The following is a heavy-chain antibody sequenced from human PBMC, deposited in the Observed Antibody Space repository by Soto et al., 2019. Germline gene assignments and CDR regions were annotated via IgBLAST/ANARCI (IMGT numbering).Heavy chain of an antibody. CDR2: ISGSGGST. CDR3: AKDLVGYSTGWHFDY. CDR1: GFTFSSYA. D-gene: IGHD6-19*01. J-gene: IGHJ4*02. Sequence: EVQLLESGGGLVQPGGSLRLSCAASGFTFSSYAMSWVRQAPGKGLEWVSAISGSGGSTYYADSVKGRFTISRDNSKNTLYLQMNSLRAEDTDVYYCAKDLVGYSTGWHFDYWGQGTLVTVSS. V-gene: IGHV3-23*01.